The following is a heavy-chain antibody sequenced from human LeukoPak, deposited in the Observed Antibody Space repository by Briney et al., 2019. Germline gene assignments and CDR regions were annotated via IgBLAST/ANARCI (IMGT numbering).Heavy chain of an antibody. Sequence: PGGSLRLSCAASGFTFSSYALSWVRRAPGKGLEWVSAINYSGGTTYYADSLKGRFTISRDNSKYTLYLQMNSLRVEDTAVYFCAKVGTWTYWGQGTLVTVSS. J-gene: IGHJ4*02. CDR3: AKVGTWTY. CDR1: GFTFSSYA. V-gene: IGHV3-23*01. D-gene: IGHD3/OR15-3a*01. CDR2: INYSGGTT.